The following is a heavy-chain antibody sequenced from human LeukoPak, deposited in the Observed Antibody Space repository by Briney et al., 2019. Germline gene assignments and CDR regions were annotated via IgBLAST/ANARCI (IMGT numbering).Heavy chain of an antibody. CDR2: TVSEIDGGTT. V-gene: IGHV3-15*04. J-gene: IGHJ6*02. D-gene: IGHD1-1*01. CDR1: GFTFNYAG. CDR3: ITVEDWNDARKDV. Sequence: GGSLRLSCAVSGFTFNYAGMSWGGRVPGKGLEWVGQTVSEIDGGTTDYATTVKGRFTMSRDGSKSTLCLQMSSLTIEDTAVVYCITVEDWNDARKDVWGQGATVIVSS.